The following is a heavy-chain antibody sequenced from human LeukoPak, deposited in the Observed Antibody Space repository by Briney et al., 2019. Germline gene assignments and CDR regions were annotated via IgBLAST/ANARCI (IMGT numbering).Heavy chain of an antibody. CDR1: GGSISSSSYY. V-gene: IGHV4-39*07. CDR3: ACNVMRYSAYDREEDAFDI. D-gene: IGHD5-12*01. Sequence: PSETLSLTCTVSGGSISSSSYYWGWIRQPPGKGLEWLGDINHSGSTKYNPSLKSRVTISVDTSTNQFFLRLTSVTAADTAVYYCACNVMRYSAYDREEDAFDIWGQGTMVTVSS. J-gene: IGHJ3*02. CDR2: INHSGST.